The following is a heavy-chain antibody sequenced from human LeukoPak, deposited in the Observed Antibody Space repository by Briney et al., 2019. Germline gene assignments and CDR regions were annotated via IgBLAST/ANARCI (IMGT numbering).Heavy chain of an antibody. Sequence: SVKVSCKASGGTFSSYAISWVRQAPGQGLEWMGGIIPIFGTANYAQKFQGRVTITADESTSTAYMELSSLRSEDTAVYYCARVGVRMTGTTPPVYNWFDPWGQGTLVTVSS. CDR2: IIPIFGTA. J-gene: IGHJ5*02. D-gene: IGHD1-1*01. CDR3: ARVGVRMTGTTPPVYNWFDP. CDR1: GGTFSSYA. V-gene: IGHV1-69*13.